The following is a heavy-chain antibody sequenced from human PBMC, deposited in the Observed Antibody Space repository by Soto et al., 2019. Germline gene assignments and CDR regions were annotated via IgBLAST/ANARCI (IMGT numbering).Heavy chain of an antibody. CDR1: GGSFRGYY. V-gene: IGHV4-34*01. CDR2: INYSGST. J-gene: IGHJ6*02. CDR3: ARRNYFYALDV. Sequence: SETLSLTCAVSGGSFRGYYWGWVRQPPGKGLEWVGEINYSGSTNYNPSLKRRVTISVDTSKNQVSLKVTSVTAADTAMYYCARRNYFYALDVWGQGTTGTVS.